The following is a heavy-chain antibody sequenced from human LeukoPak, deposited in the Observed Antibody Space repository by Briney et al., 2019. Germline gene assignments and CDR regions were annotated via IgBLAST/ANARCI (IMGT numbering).Heavy chain of an antibody. J-gene: IGHJ4*02. CDR1: GGTFSSYA. Sequence: GASVKVSCKASGGTFSSYAISWVRQAPGQGLEWMGRINPNSGGTNYAQKFQGRVTMTRDTSISTAYMELSRLRSDDTAVYYCASRYYYDSSGYFDYWGQGTLVTVSS. D-gene: IGHD3-22*01. CDR3: ASRYYYDSSGYFDY. CDR2: INPNSGGT. V-gene: IGHV1-2*06.